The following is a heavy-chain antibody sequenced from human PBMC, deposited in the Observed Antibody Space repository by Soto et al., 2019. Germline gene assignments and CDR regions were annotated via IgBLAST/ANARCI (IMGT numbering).Heavy chain of an antibody. CDR3: ARGRDCVGDCPNWFDP. D-gene: IGHD2-21*02. CDR2: IYSGGST. CDR1: GFTVSSNY. Sequence: EVQLVESGGGLVQPGGSLRLSCAASGFTVSSNYMSWVRQAPGKGLEWVSVIYSGGSTYCADSVKGRFTISRHNSKNTLYPQTNSLRAEDTAVYYCARGRDCVGDCPNWFDPWGQGTLVTVSS. J-gene: IGHJ5*02. V-gene: IGHV3-53*04.